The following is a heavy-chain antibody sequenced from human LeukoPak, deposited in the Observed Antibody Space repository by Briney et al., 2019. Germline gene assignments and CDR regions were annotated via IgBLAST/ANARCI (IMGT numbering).Heavy chain of an antibody. Sequence: ASVKVSCKTSGYTFTNYHMHWVRRAPGQGLEWMGWVDPNNGATNYARNFQGRVTMTRDTSVSTVYMELSRLTSDDTAVYYCTRALRHTSSAGWFDPWGQGSLVTVSS. V-gene: IGHV1-2*02. CDR3: TRALRHTSSAGWFDP. CDR2: VDPNNGAT. CDR1: GYTFTNYH. J-gene: IGHJ5*02. D-gene: IGHD3-10*01.